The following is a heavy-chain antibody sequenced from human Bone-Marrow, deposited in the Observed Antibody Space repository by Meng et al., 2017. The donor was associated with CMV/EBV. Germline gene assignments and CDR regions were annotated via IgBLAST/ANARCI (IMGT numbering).Heavy chain of an antibody. CDR2: ISAYNGNT. CDR1: GYTFTSYG. J-gene: IGHJ5*02. CDR3: ARVPRYSSSWYWFDP. Sequence: ASVKVSCKASGYTFTSYGISWVRQAPGQGLEWMGWISAYNGNTNYAQKLQGRVTMTTDTSTSTVYMELSSLRSEDTAVYYCARVPRYSSSWYWFDPWGQGTLVPVPS. D-gene: IGHD6-13*01. V-gene: IGHV1-18*01.